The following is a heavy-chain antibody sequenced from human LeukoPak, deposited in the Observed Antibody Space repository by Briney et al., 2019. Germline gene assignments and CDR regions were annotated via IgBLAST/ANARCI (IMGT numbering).Heavy chain of an antibody. D-gene: IGHD6-6*01. Sequence: SETLSLTCTVSGGSISSSYYYWGWIRQPPGKGLEWIGSIYYSGSTYYNPSLKSRVTISVDTSKNQFSLKLRSVTAADTAVYYCARGGGALEYSSSGVDYWGQGTLVTVSS. CDR3: ARGGGALEYSSSGVDY. J-gene: IGHJ4*02. CDR1: GGSISSSYYY. V-gene: IGHV4-39*01. CDR2: IYYSGST.